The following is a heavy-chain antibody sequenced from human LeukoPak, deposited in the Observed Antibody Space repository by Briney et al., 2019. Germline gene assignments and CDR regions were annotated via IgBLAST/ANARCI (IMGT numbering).Heavy chain of an antibody. CDR1: GGSFSGYY. D-gene: IGHD3-22*01. CDR2: IYTSGGT. Sequence: SETLSLTCAVYGGSFSGYYWSWIRQPAGKGLEWIGRIYTSGGTNYNPSLKSRVTMSLDTSKNQFSLKLSSVTAADTAVYYCASDRFDYDSSGYYSFNYFHYWGQGTPVTVSS. J-gene: IGHJ4*02. CDR3: ASDRFDYDSSGYYSFNYFHY. V-gene: IGHV4-59*10.